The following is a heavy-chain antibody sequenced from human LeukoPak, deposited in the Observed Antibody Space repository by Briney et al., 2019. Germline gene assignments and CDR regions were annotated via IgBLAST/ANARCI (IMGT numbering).Heavy chain of an antibody. J-gene: IGHJ4*02. CDR1: GFTFSTYK. CDR3: VREGISNYFFDY. D-gene: IGHD3-10*01. V-gene: IGHV3-48*03. Sequence: GGSLRLSCAASGFTFSTYKMHWVSQAPGKGLEWVSFIDSGGPTIYYADSVKGRFTISRDNAKNSLYLQVNSLRAEDTALYYCVREGISNYFFDYWGQGNLVTVSS. CDR2: IDSGGPTI.